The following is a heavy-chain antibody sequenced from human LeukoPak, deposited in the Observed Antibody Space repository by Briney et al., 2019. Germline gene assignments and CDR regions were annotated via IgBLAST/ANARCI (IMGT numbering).Heavy chain of an antibody. CDR2: ISSSSSYI. V-gene: IGHV3-21*01. J-gene: IGHJ5*02. Sequence: PGGSLRLSCAASGFTLSSYSMNWVRQAPGKGLEWVSSISSSSSYIYYADSVKGRFTISRDNAKNSLYLQMNSLRAEDTAVYYCARVSGGQFDPWGQGTLVTVSS. CDR3: ARVSGGQFDP. CDR1: GFTLSSYS. D-gene: IGHD3-16*01.